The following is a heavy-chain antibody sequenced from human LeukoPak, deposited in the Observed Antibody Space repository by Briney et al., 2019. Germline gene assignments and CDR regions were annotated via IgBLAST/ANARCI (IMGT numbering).Heavy chain of an antibody. J-gene: IGHJ4*02. Sequence: PGGSLRLSCAASGFTFSSYAMHWVRQAPGKGLEWVAVISYDGSNKYYADSVKGRFTISRDNSKNTLYLQMNSLRAEDTAVYYCARDPVLFHDYGDYGYFDYWGQGTLVTVSS. CDR1: GFTFSSYA. D-gene: IGHD4-17*01. CDR2: ISYDGSNK. CDR3: ARDPVLFHDYGDYGYFDY. V-gene: IGHV3-30-3*01.